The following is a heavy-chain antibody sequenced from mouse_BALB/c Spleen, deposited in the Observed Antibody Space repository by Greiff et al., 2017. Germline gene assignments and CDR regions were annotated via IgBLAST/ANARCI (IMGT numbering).Heavy chain of an antibody. D-gene: IGHD2-1*01. CDR1: GYTFTSYY. V-gene: IGHV1S56*01. CDR3: ARGRGNYAAMDY. J-gene: IGHJ4*01. CDR2: IYPGNVNT. Sequence: VQLVESGPELVKPGASVRISCKASGYTFTSYYIHWVKERPGQGLEWIGWIYPGNVNTKYNEKFKGKATLTADKSSSTAYMQLSSLTSEDSAVYFGARGRGNYAAMDYRGQGTSVTVSS.